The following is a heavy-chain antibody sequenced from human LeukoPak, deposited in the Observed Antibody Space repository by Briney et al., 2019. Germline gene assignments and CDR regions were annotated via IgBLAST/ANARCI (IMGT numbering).Heavy chain of an antibody. CDR3: AKDEANWGLYQDYYYYMDV. D-gene: IGHD7-27*01. V-gene: IGHV1-8*01. CDR2: MNPNSGNT. CDR1: GYTFTSYD. Sequence: ASVKVSCKASGYTFTSYDINWVRQATGQGLEWMGWMNPNSGNTGYAQKFQGRVTMTRNTSISTAYMELSSLRSEDTAVYYCAKDEANWGLYQDYYYYMDVWGKGTTVTVSS. J-gene: IGHJ6*03.